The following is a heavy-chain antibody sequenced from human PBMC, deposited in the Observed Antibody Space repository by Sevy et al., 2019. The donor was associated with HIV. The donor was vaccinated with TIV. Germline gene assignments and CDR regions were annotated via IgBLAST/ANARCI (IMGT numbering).Heavy chain of an antibody. CDR1: GFTFSNYA. J-gene: IGHJ5*02. V-gene: IGHV3-23*01. Sequence: GGSLRLSCAASGFTFSNYAMQWVRQAPGKGLEWVSAISGSGGTTYYADSVKGRSTISRDNSRNTLYLQMNSLRADDTAVYYCAKAGMGWLDPWGQGTLVTVSS. D-gene: IGHD2-8*01. CDR2: ISGSGGTT. CDR3: AKAGMGWLDP.